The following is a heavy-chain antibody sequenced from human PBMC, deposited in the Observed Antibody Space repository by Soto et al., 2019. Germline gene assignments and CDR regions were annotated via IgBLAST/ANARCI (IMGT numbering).Heavy chain of an antibody. CDR1: GYTFTSYG. V-gene: IGHV1-18*01. Sequence: ASVKVSCKTFGYTFTSYGICWARQAPGQGLEWMGWINTYNGNTNYAQNLQGRVTLTTDTSTSTAYMELRSLRSNDTAIYYCAMVDVYVTPSPQDVWGQGTTVTVS. CDR2: INTYNGNT. D-gene: IGHD3-16*01. CDR3: AMVDVYVTPSPQDV. J-gene: IGHJ6*02.